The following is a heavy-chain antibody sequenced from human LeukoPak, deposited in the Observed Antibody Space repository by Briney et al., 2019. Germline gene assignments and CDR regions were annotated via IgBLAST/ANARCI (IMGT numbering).Heavy chain of an antibody. Sequence: PGGSLRLSCAASGFTFSSYSMNWVRQAPGKGLEWVSFISSSRSYIYYADSVKGRFTISRDNAKNSLYLQMNSLRAEDTAVYYCARERDGYTHDAFDIWGQGTMVTVSS. CDR3: ARERDGYTHDAFDI. CDR2: ISSSRSYI. V-gene: IGHV3-21*01. D-gene: IGHD5-24*01. J-gene: IGHJ3*02. CDR1: GFTFSSYS.